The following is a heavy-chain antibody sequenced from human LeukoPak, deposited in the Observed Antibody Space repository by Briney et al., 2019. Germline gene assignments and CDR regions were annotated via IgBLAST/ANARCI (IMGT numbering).Heavy chain of an antibody. CDR3: AEGSGWYDY. D-gene: IGHD6-19*01. V-gene: IGHV4-4*07. CDR1: VGSISSYY. CDR2: IYTSGST. J-gene: IGHJ4*02. Sequence: KPSETLSLTCTVSVGSISSYYWSWIRQPAGKGLKWIGRIYTSGSTNYNPSLKSRVTMSLDTSKNQFSLKLSSVTAADTAVYYCAEGSGWYDYWGQGTLVTVSS.